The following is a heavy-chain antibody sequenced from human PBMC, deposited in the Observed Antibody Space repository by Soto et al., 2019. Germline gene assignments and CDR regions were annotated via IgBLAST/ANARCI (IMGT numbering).Heavy chain of an antibody. J-gene: IGHJ6*02. Sequence: ASVKVSCNASGYTFSSYGISWVRQAPGQGLEWMGWISAYSGDTNYAQNFQGRLTMTTDTSTSTAYMEMRSLRSDDTAVYYCARDRGAAARLRGAYYSYGLDVWGQGTTVTVSS. V-gene: IGHV1-18*01. CDR1: GYTFSSYG. CDR2: ISAYSGDT. D-gene: IGHD6-6*01. CDR3: ARDRGAAARLRGAYYSYGLDV.